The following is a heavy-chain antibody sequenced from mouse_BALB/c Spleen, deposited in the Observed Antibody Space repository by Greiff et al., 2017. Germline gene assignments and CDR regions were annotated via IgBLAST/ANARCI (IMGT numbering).Heavy chain of an antibody. CDR2: IDTSDSYT. J-gene: IGHJ1*01. Sequence: QVQLQQPGAELVMPGASVKMSCKASGYTFTDYWMHWVKQRPGQGLEWIGAIDTSDSYTSYNQKFKGKATLTVDESSSTAYMQLSSLTSEDSAVYYCARVLGYFDVWGAGTTVTVSS. V-gene: IGHV1-69*01. CDR3: ARVLGYFDV. CDR1: GYTFTDYW.